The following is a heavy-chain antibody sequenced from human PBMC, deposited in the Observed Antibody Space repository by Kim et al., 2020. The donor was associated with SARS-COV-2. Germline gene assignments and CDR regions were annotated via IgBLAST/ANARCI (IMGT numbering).Heavy chain of an antibody. Sequence: GGSLRLSCAASGFTFSSYWMSWVRQAPGKGLEWVANIKQDGSEKYYVDSVKGRFTISRDNAKNSLYLQMNSLRAEDTAVYYCARDRGGWYRDWFDPWGQGTLVTVSS. J-gene: IGHJ5*02. CDR2: IKQDGSEK. V-gene: IGHV3-7*01. CDR3: ARDRGGWYRDWFDP. D-gene: IGHD6-19*01. CDR1: GFTFSSYW.